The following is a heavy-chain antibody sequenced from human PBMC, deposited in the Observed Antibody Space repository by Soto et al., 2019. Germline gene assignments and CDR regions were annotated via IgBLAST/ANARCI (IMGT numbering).Heavy chain of an antibody. CDR1: GFNFDDYA. J-gene: IGHJ5*02. V-gene: IGHV3-9*01. Sequence: EVQLVESGGGLIQPGRSLRLSCAASGFNFDDYAMHWVRQAPGKGLAWVSGISWNRAVTAYADSVKGRLAVSRDNAKNSLYLHMTSLRPGDTARYYCAKDRSSSSFTSFDAWGQGTLVVVSS. CDR3: AKDRSSSSFTSFDA. D-gene: IGHD2-2*01. CDR2: ISWNRAVT.